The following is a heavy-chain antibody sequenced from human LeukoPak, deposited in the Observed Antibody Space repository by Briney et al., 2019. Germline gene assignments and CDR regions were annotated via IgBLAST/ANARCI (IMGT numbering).Heavy chain of an antibody. CDR1: GFTFSRYW. CDR3: AREGHWNNYFDY. D-gene: IGHD1-1*01. J-gene: IGHJ4*02. Sequence: GGSLRLSCAASGFTFSRYWMHWVRQAPGKGLEWVSVIYSGGSTYYADSVKGRFTISRDNAKNSLYLQMNSLRAEDTAVYYCAREGHWNNYFDYWGQGTLVTVSS. CDR2: IYSGGST. V-gene: IGHV3-66*01.